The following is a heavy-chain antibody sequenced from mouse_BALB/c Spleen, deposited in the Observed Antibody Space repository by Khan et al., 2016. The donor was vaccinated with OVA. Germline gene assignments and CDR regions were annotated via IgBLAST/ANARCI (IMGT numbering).Heavy chain of an antibody. D-gene: IGHD2-4*01. CDR2: IYPYNGGT. J-gene: IGHJ3*01. CDR1: GYTFTDYN. Sequence: VQLQQSGPELVKPGASVKISCKASGYTFTDYNMHWVKQSHGKSLEWIGYIYPYNGGTGYNQKFKSKATLTVDNSSSTAYMQLRSLTSEDSAVYYCARSGNYEYDRFAYWGQGTLVTVSA. V-gene: IGHV1S29*02. CDR3: ARSGNYEYDRFAY.